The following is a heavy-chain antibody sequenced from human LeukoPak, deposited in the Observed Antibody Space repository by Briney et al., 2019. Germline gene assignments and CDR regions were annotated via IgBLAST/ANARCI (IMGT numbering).Heavy chain of an antibody. CDR2: ISYDGSNK. CDR3: ARGNPELYCSSTSCYRWIDNWFDP. D-gene: IGHD2-2*02. J-gene: IGHJ5*02. CDR1: GFTFSSYA. Sequence: GGSLRLSCAASGFTFSSYAMHWVRQAPGKGLEWVAVISYDGSNKYYADSVKGRFTISRDNSKNTLYLQMNSLRAEDTAVYYCARGNPELYCSSTSCYRWIDNWFDPWGQETLVTVSS. V-gene: IGHV3-30-3*01.